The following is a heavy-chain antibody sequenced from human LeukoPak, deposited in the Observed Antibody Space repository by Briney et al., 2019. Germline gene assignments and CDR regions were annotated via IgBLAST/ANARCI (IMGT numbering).Heavy chain of an antibody. J-gene: IGHJ4*02. CDR3: ARDSSGLY. V-gene: IGHV3-30*03. D-gene: IGHD3-22*01. Sequence: GGSLRLSCAASGFTFSSYSMNWVRQAPGKGLEWVAVISYDESNKYYADSVKGRFTISRDNSKNTLYLQMNSLRAEDTAVYYCARDSSGLYWGQGTLVTVSS. CDR1: GFTFSSYS. CDR2: ISYDESNK.